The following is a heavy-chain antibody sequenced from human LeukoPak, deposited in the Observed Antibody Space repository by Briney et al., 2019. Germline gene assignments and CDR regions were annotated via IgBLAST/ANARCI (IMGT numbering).Heavy chain of an antibody. J-gene: IGHJ4*02. CDR3: ARARGGELLEY. D-gene: IGHD3-10*01. Sequence: ASVKVSCKASGYTFTTYALHWVRQAPGQRLEWMGWINAGNGNKKYSQKFQGRVTITRDTSASTAYMELSSLRSEDTAVYYCARARGGELLEYWGQGTLVTVSS. CDR1: GYTFTTYA. CDR2: INAGNGNK. V-gene: IGHV1-3*01.